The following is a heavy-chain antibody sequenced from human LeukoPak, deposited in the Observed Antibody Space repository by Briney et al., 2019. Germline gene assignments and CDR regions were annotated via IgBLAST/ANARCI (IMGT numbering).Heavy chain of an antibody. CDR1: GGSISSYY. CDR2: IHTSGST. V-gene: IGHV4-4*07. D-gene: IGHD3-16*01. CDR3: AREGLGELTLDY. Sequence: SETLSLTCTVSGGSISSYYWSWIRQPAGKGLEWIGRIHTSGSTNDNPSLKSRVTMSADTSKNQFSLKLSSVTAADTAVYYCAREGLGELTLDYWGQGTLVTVSS. J-gene: IGHJ4*02.